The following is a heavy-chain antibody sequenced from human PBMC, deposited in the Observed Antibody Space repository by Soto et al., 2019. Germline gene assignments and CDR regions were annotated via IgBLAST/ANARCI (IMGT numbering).Heavy chain of an antibody. CDR3: ATGGWGSSWDEGGSRIDY. CDR2: IGPAGDT. J-gene: IGHJ4*02. D-gene: IGHD6-13*01. CDR1: GFTFSSYD. Sequence: EVQLVESGGGLVQPGGSLRLSCAASGFTFSSYDMHWVRQPPGKGLEWVSAIGPAGDTYYPGSVQGRFTISRDNAKNSLYLQVNTLRAEDTAIYYCATGGWGSSWDEGGSRIDYWGQGTLVTVSS. V-gene: IGHV3-13*01.